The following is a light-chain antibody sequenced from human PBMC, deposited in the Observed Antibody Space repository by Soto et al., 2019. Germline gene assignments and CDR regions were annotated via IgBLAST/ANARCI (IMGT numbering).Light chain of an antibody. CDR2: AAS. CDR3: QQSYSAPPT. Sequence: DIQMTQSPSSLSASVGDRVTITCRASQSISTYLNWYQQKPGKAPKLLIYAASNLQSGVPSRFSGSGSGTDFTLTISSLQPEDFANYYCQQSYSAPPTFGQGTKVKIK. J-gene: IGKJ1*01. CDR1: QSISTY. V-gene: IGKV1-39*01.